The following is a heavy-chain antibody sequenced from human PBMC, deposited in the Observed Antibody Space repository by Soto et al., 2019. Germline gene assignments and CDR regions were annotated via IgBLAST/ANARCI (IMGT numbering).Heavy chain of an antibody. CDR1: GLTFSDYY. Sequence: EVQVVESGGGLVQPGGSLRLSCAVSGLTFSDYYFDWVRQSPGKGLEWVGRSKNKANGYTMEYAASVKGRFTISRDDSKNSVFLQKSSLRADDTAVYYCVIVGRTSWGHGTTVTVPS. V-gene: IGHV3-72*01. J-gene: IGHJ6*02. CDR2: SKNKANGYTM. CDR3: VIVGRTS. D-gene: IGHD3-3*01.